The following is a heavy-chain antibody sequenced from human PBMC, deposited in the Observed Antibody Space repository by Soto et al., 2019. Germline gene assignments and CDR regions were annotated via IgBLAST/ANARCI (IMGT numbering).Heavy chain of an antibody. V-gene: IGHV4-31*03. CDR3: ARSSIEPRVFMYPFDS. J-gene: IGHJ4*02. CDR1: GGSISSGGYY. CDR2: IYYSGST. D-gene: IGHD6-6*01. Sequence: PSETLSLTCTVSGGSISSGGYYWSWIRQHPGKGLEWIGYIYYSGSTYYNPSLKSRVTISVDTSKNQFSLRLNSVTAADTAVYYCARSSIEPRVFMYPFDSWGQGTLVTVSS.